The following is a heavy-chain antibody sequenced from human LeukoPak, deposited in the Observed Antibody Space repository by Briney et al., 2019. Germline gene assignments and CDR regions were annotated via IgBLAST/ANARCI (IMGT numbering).Heavy chain of an antibody. CDR1: GYTFTSYD. J-gene: IGHJ5*02. Sequence: ASVKVSCKASGYTFTSYDINWVRQATGQGLEWMGWMNPNSGNTGYAQKFQGRVTMTRNTSIRTAYMELSSLRSEDTAVYYCARGVGYCSGGSCYYTTVYNWFDPWGQGTRVTVSS. CDR2: MNPNSGNT. D-gene: IGHD2-15*01. CDR3: ARGVGYCSGGSCYYTTVYNWFDP. V-gene: IGHV1-8*01.